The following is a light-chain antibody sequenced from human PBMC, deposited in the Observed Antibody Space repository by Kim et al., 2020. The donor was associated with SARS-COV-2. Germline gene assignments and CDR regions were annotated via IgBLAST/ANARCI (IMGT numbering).Light chain of an antibody. J-gene: IGLJ3*02. V-gene: IGLV2-11*01. CDR3: CSYAGTYSWV. CDR1: SSDVGGYNY. CDR2: DVN. Sequence: QSALTQPRSVSGSPGQSVTISCTGTSSDVGGYNYVSWYQQHPGKAPKVRIYDVNKRRPGVPDRFSGSKSGNTASLTISGLQADDEADYYCCSYAGTYSWVFGGGTQLTVL.